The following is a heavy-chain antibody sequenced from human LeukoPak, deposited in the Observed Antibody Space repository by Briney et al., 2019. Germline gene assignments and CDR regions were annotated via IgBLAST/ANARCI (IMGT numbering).Heavy chain of an antibody. J-gene: IGHJ4*02. V-gene: IGHV3-30*04. CDR3: ASPDGGNSDFDY. CDR1: GFTFSSYA. CDR2: ISYDGSNK. Sequence: PGGSLRLSCAPSGFTFSSYAMHWVRQAPGKGLEWVAVISYDGSNKYYADSVKGRFTISRDNSKNTLYLQMNSLRAEDTAVYYCASPDGGNSDFDYWGQGALVTVSS. D-gene: IGHD4-23*01.